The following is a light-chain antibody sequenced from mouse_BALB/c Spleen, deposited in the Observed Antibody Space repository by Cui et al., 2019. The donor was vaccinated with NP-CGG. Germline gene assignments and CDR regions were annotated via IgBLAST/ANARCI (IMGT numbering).Light chain of an antibody. CDR1: TGAVTTTNY. Sequence: AVVTQEEAPTTSPGETVTLTCRSSTGAVTTTNYANWVQEKPDHLFTGLIGGTNNRAPGVPARFSGSLIGDKAALTITGAQTEDEAIYFCALWYSNHWVFGGGTKLTVL. J-gene: IGLJ1*01. V-gene: IGLV1*01. CDR2: GTN. CDR3: ALWYSNHWV.